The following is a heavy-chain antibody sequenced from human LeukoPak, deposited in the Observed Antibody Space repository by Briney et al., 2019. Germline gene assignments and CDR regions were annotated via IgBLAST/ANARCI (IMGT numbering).Heavy chain of an antibody. CDR2: ISYDGSNK. CDR1: GFTFGSYG. J-gene: IGHJ6*02. Sequence: GGSLRLSCAASGFTFGSYGMHWVRQAPGKGLEWVAVISYDGSNKYYADSVKGRFTISRDNSKNTLYLQMNSLRAEDTAVYYCAEATPRRSYYYYGMDVWGQGTTVTVSS. V-gene: IGHV3-30*18. CDR3: AEATPRRSYYYYGMDV.